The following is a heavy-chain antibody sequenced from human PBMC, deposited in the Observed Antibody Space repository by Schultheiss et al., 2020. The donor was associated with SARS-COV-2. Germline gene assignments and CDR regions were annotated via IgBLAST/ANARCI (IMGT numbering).Heavy chain of an antibody. CDR3: ARLREGLRFLEWLSYFDY. CDR2: LYYNGAT. Sequence: SETLSLTCTVSGVSISNFYWTWIRQPPGEGLEWIGYLYYNGATDYNPSLKSRVSISMDTSKNQFSLKLSSVTAADTAVYYCARLREGLRFLEWLSYFDYWGQGTLVTVSS. J-gene: IGHJ4*02. V-gene: IGHV4-59*08. CDR1: GVSISNFY. D-gene: IGHD3-3*01.